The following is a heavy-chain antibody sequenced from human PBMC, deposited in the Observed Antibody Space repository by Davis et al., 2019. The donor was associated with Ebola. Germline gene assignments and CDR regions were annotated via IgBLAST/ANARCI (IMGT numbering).Heavy chain of an antibody. D-gene: IGHD3-10*01. CDR2: IYPGDSDT. CDR1: GYSFTSYW. CDR3: ARMGKSYYDSLWDY. Sequence: GGSLRLSCKGSGYSFTSYWIGWVRQMPGKGLECMGIIYPGDSDTRYSPSFQGQVTISADKSISTAYLQWSGLKASDTAMYYCARMGKSYYDSLWDYWGQGTLVTVSS. J-gene: IGHJ4*02. V-gene: IGHV5-51*01.